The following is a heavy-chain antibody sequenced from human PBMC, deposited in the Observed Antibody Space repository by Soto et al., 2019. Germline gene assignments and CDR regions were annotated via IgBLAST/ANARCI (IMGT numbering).Heavy chain of an antibody. V-gene: IGHV3-9*01. J-gene: IGHJ1*01. Sequence: EVQLVESGGGLVQPVRSLRLSCAASGFTFDDYAMHWVRQAPGKGLEWVSGISWNSGSIGYADSVKGRFTISRDNAKNSLYLQMNSLRAEDTALYYCAKDRGLLLKYFQHWGQGTLVTVSS. CDR2: ISWNSGSI. CDR3: AKDRGLLLKYFQH. D-gene: IGHD2-15*01. CDR1: GFTFDDYA.